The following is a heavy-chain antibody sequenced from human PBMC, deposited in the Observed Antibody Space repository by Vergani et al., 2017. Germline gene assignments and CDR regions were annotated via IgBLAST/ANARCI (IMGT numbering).Heavy chain of an antibody. CDR1: GYSFTSYW. D-gene: IGHD3-9*01. Sequence: EVQLVQSGAEVKTPGESLKISCKGSGYSFTSYWIGWVRQMPGKGLEWMGIIHPGDSDTRYSPSFQGQVTISADKSISTAYLQWSSLKASDTAMYYCARYRELRYFDLPMDVWGKGTTVTVSS. CDR2: IHPGDSDT. CDR3: ARYRELRYFDLPMDV. J-gene: IGHJ6*04. V-gene: IGHV5-51*01.